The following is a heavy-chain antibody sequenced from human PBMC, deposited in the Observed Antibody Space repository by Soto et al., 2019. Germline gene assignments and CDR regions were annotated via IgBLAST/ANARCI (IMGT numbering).Heavy chain of an antibody. CDR2: IYWDDGK. V-gene: IGHV2-5*02. CDR3: APSPSSWYPYYFDS. CDR1: GFSLSSSGVG. D-gene: IGHD6-13*01. J-gene: IGHJ4*02. Sequence: QITLKESGPTLMKPTQTLTLTCTFSGFSLSSSGVGVGWIRQPPGKALEWLALIYWDDGKRYSPSLKSRPTITKDTSKNQVVLTMTNMDPVDTATYYCAPSPSSWYPYYFDSWGQGTLVTVSS.